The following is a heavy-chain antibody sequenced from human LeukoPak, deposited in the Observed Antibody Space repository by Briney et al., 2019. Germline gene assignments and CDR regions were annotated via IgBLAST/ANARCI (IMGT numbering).Heavy chain of an antibody. J-gene: IGHJ5*02. D-gene: IGHD3-10*01. CDR2: INHSGST. V-gene: IGHV4-34*01. CDR1: GGSFSGYY. Sequence: SETLSLTCAVYGGSFSGYYWSWIRQPPGKGLEWIGEINHSGSTNYNPSLKSRVTISVDTSKNQFSLKLSSVTAADTAVYYCAVGGTTRNWFDPWGQGTLVAVSS. CDR3: AVGGTTRNWFDP.